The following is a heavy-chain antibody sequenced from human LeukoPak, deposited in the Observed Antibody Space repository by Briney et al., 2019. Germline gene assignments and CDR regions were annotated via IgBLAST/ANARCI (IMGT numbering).Heavy chain of an antibody. Sequence: GGSLRLSCAASGFTFSSYGMHWVRQAPGKGLEWVSAISGSGGSTYYADSVKGRFTISRDNSKNTLYLQMNSLRAEDTAVYYCAKDYLYCSGGSCYPSWFDYWGQGTLVTVSS. V-gene: IGHV3-23*01. D-gene: IGHD2-15*01. CDR1: GFTFSSYG. J-gene: IGHJ4*02. CDR2: ISGSGGST. CDR3: AKDYLYCSGGSCYPSWFDY.